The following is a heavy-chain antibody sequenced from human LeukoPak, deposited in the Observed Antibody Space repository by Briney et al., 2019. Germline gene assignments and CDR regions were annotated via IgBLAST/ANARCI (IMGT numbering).Heavy chain of an antibody. V-gene: IGHV4-39*01. Sequence: PSETLSLTCTVSGGSISSSSYYWGWIRQPPGKGLEWIGSIYYSGSTYYNPSLKSRVTISVDTSKIQFSLKLSSVTAADTAVYYCARRSVRPNSPFDYWGQGTLVTVSS. J-gene: IGHJ4*02. CDR1: GGSISSSSYY. CDR2: IYYSGST. CDR3: ARRSVRPNSPFDY. D-gene: IGHD3-10*01.